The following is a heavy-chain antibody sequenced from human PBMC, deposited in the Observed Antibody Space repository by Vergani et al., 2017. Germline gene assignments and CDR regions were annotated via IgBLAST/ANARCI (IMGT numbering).Heavy chain of an antibody. CDR2: INPNSGGT. Sequence: QVQLVQSGAEVKKPGASVKVSCKASGYTFTGYYMHWVRQAPGQGLEWMGWINPNSGGTNYAQKFQGRVTMTRDTSISTAYMELSSLRSEDTAVYYCAKDLRYCSSTSCRPPYYGMDVWGQGTTVTVSS. J-gene: IGHJ6*02. CDR1: GYTFTGYY. V-gene: IGHV1-2*02. CDR3: AKDLRYCSSTSCRPPYYGMDV. D-gene: IGHD2-2*01.